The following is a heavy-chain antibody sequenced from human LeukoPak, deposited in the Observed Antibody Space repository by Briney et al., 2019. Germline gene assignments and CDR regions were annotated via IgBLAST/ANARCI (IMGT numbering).Heavy chain of an antibody. CDR1: GFTFSSYA. CDR3: AKSGLVTAIRSYFDY. Sequence: GGSLRLSCAASGFTFSSYAVSWVRQAPGKGLEWVSTISGSGGSTYYADSVKGRFTISRDNSKNTLSLQMNSLRAEDTAAYYCAKSGLVTAIRSYFDYWGQGTLVTVSS. V-gene: IGHV3-23*01. CDR2: ISGSGGST. J-gene: IGHJ4*02. D-gene: IGHD2-21*02.